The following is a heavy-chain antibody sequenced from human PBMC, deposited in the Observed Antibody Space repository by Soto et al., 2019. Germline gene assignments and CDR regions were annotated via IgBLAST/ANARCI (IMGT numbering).Heavy chain of an antibody. D-gene: IGHD1-26*01. V-gene: IGHV4-59*01. J-gene: IGHJ4*02. CDR2: VYYSGST. CDR3: ARGTSGSPRSNLDY. CDR1: GGSISGYY. Sequence: SETLSLTCSVSGGSISGYYWTWIRLPPGKGLEWIGHVYYSGSTDYNPSLKSRVSISVDTSKNQFSLNLSSVTAADTAVYYCARGTSGSPRSNLDYWGQGTLVTVSS.